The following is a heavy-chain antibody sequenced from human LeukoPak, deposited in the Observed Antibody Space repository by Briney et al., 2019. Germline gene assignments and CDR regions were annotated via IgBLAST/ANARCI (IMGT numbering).Heavy chain of an antibody. CDR2: ISSSSSTI. CDR1: GFTFSSYS. J-gene: IGHJ4*02. V-gene: IGHV3-48*01. CDR3: ARERSRLRYFDWDAGAH. Sequence: KAGGSLRLSCAASGFTFSSYSMNWVRQAPGKGLEWVSYISSSSSTIYYADSVKGRFTISRDNAKNSLYLQMNSLRAEDTAVYYCARERSRLRYFDWDAGAHWGQGTLVTVSS. D-gene: IGHD3-9*01.